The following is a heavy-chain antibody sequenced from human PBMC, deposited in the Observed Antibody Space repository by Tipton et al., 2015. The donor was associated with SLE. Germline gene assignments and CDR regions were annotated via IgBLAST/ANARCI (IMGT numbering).Heavy chain of an antibody. V-gene: IGHV4-34*01. Sequence: TLSLTCAVYGGSFSGYYWNWIRQPPGKGLEWIGEINHSGSTNYNPSLKSRVTISIDTSTNHFSLKLRSVTAADTAVYYCARSWNDAPPDLGYWGQGTLVTVSS. CDR1: GGSFSGYY. D-gene: IGHD1-1*01. J-gene: IGHJ4*02. CDR2: INHSGST. CDR3: ARSWNDAPPDLGY.